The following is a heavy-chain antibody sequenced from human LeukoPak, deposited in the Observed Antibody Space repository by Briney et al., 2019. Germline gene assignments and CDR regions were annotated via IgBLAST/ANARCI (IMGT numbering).Heavy chain of an antibody. V-gene: IGHV4-34*01. CDR3: ARSARTPLNYYYYYMDV. Sequence: SETLSLTCAVYGGSFSGYYWSWIRQPPGKGLEWIGGINHSGSTNYNPSLKSRVTISVDTSKNQFSLKLSSVTAADTAVYYCARSARTPLNYYYYYMDVWGKGTTVTVSS. CDR2: INHSGST. CDR1: GGSFSGYY. D-gene: IGHD6-6*01. J-gene: IGHJ6*03.